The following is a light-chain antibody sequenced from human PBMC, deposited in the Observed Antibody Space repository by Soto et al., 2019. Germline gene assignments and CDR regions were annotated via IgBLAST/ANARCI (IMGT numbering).Light chain of an antibody. CDR2: AAS. V-gene: IGKV1-39*01. Sequence: DIQMTQSPSSLSASVGDRVTITCRASQSISSYLNWYQQKPGKATRLLIYAASSLQSGVPSRFTGSGSGTDYTLTISSLQPEDFATYYCQQSYATPITCGQGTRLAMK. CDR3: QQSYATPIT. J-gene: IGKJ5*01. CDR1: QSISSY.